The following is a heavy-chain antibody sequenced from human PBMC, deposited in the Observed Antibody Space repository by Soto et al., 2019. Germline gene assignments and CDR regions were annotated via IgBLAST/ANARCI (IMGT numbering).Heavy chain of an antibody. CDR1: GFTFSSYG. Sequence: PGGSLRLSCAASGFTFSSYGMHWVRQAPGKGLEWVAVIWYDGSNKYYADSVKGRFTISRDNSKNTLYLQMNSLRAEDTAVYYCARDADGYNFYYFDYWGQGTLVIVSS. D-gene: IGHD1-1*01. CDR2: IWYDGSNK. J-gene: IGHJ4*02. V-gene: IGHV3-33*01. CDR3: ARDADGYNFYYFDY.